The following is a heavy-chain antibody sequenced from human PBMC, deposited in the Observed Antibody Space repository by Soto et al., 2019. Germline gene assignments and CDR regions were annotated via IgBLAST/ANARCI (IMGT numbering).Heavy chain of an antibody. CDR3: ARSLSVDTAMVYGY. CDR2: IYYSGST. CDR1: GGSISSGGYY. J-gene: IGHJ4*02. D-gene: IGHD5-18*01. V-gene: IGHV4-31*03. Sequence: SETLSLTCTVSGGSISSGGYYWSWIRQHPGKGLEWIGYIYYSGSTYYNTSLKSRITISVDTSKNQFYLKLSSVTAADTDVYYCARSLSVDTAMVYGYWGQGTLVTVSS.